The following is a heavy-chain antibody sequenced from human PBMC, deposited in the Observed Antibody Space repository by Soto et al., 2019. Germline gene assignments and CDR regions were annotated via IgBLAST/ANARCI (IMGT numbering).Heavy chain of an antibody. CDR1: GYTFTSYG. V-gene: IGHV1-18*01. J-gene: IGHJ4*02. CDR3: ARGDCSGGSCYSFGY. CDR2: ISAYNGNT. Sequence: EASVKVSCKASGYTFTSYGIIWVRQAPGQGLEWMGWISAYNGNTNYAQKLQGRVTITTDTSTSTAYMELSSLRSEDTAVYYCARGDCSGGSCYSFGYWGQGTLVTVSS. D-gene: IGHD2-15*01.